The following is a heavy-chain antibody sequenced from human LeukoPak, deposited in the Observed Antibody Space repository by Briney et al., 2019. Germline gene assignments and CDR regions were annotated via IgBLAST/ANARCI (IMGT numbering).Heavy chain of an antibody. V-gene: IGHV3-53*01. CDR2: IYSGGST. Sequence: PGGSLRLSCAASGFTLSSNYMSWVRQAPGKGLEWVSVIYSGGSTYYADSVKGRFAISRDNSKNTLYLQMNSLRAEDTAVYYCASLGGIVGASYYFDYWGQGTLVTVSS. D-gene: IGHD1-26*01. CDR3: ASLGGIVGASYYFDY. J-gene: IGHJ4*02. CDR1: GFTLSSNY.